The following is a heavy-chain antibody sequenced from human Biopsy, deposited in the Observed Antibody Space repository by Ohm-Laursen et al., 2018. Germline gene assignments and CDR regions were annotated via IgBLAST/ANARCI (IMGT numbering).Heavy chain of an antibody. CDR1: GGSVSSGGFY. J-gene: IGHJ2*01. V-gene: IGHV4-31*01. CDR2: IYYSGTT. D-gene: IGHD4-23*01. CDR3: ARRPYGGTRYWYFDL. Sequence: SETLSLTCTVSGGSVSSGGFYWSWIRQHPGKGLEWIGYIYYSGTTYYNPSLKSLVTISVDTSKNQFSLKLNSVTGADTAVYYCARRPYGGTRYWYFDLWGRGTLVTVSS.